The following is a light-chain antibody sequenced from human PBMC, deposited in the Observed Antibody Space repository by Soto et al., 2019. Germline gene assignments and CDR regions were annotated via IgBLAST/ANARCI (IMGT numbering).Light chain of an antibody. J-gene: IGKJ4*01. V-gene: IGKV3-20*01. Sequence: EITLSQSPGTLALSPGERSTLSCSASQSVSSSFLAWYQQEPYHAPSLLIYGATSRATGIPDRFSGSGSGTDFTLTISRREPEEFAVYYCRQYCSSWSLTFGGGTKVDIK. CDR3: RQYCSSWSLT. CDR1: QSVSSSF. CDR2: GAT.